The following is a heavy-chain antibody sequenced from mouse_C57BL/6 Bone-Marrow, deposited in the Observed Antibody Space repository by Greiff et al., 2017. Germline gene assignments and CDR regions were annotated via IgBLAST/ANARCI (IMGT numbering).Heavy chain of an antibody. J-gene: IGHJ4*01. CDR3: ARRRLDY. CDR1: GYTFTSYW. Sequence: VQLQQPGAELVRPGTSVKLSRKASGYTFTSYWMHWVKQRPGQGLEWIGVIDPSDSYTNYNQKFKGKATLTVDTSSSTAYMQLSSLTSEDSAVYYCARRRLDYWGQGTSVTVSS. V-gene: IGHV1-59*01. CDR2: IDPSDSYT.